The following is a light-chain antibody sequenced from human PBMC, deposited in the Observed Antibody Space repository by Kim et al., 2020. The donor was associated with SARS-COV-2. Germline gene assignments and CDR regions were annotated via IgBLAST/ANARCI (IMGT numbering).Light chain of an antibody. CDR2: QDS. J-gene: IGLJ2*01. Sequence: VSPGQTAIITCSGDTLGNKYTSWYQQKPGQSPVLVMYQDSKRPSGIPERFSGSNSGNTATLTISGTQAIDEADYYCQAWDSSTAVVFGGGTQLTVL. V-gene: IGLV3-1*01. CDR3: QAWDSSTAVV. CDR1: TLGNKY.